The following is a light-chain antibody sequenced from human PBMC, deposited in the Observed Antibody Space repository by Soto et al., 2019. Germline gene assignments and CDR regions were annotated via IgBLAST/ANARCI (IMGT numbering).Light chain of an antibody. Sequence: EIVLTQSPGTLSLSPGERATLSCRASQSVSSSYLAWYQQKPGQAPRLLIYGASSRATGIPDRFSGSGSGTDFTLTISRLEPADFAVYYCQQYGSSPPITFGQGTKVDIK. V-gene: IGKV3-20*01. CDR3: QQYGSSPPIT. CDR2: GAS. J-gene: IGKJ1*01. CDR1: QSVSSSY.